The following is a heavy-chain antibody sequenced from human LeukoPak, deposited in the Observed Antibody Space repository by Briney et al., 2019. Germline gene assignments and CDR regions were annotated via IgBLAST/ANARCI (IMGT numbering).Heavy chain of an antibody. Sequence: GGSLRLSCAASGFTFDDYAMHWVRQAPGKGLEWVSGISWNSGSIGYADSVKGRFTISRDNAKNSLYPQMNSLRAEDMALYYCAREDMVRGVIRAFDIWGQGTMVTVSS. D-gene: IGHD3-10*01. CDR2: ISWNSGSI. J-gene: IGHJ3*02. CDR3: AREDMVRGVIRAFDI. V-gene: IGHV3-9*03. CDR1: GFTFDDYA.